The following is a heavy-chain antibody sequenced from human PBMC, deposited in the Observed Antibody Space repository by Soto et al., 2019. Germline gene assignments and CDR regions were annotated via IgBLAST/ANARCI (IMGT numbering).Heavy chain of an antibody. Sequence: GGSLRLSCAASQFIFSDFAMSWVRQAPGKGLEWVSVVGGHGGGTYYADSVKGRFTVSRDNSKNTLYLQMDSLTAEDTAVYYCAKDSFSRNGIHDSFDIWGKGTMVTVS. CDR1: QFIFSDFA. D-gene: IGHD3-3*01. CDR2: VGGHGGGT. CDR3: AKDSFSRNGIHDSFDI. J-gene: IGHJ3*02. V-gene: IGHV3-23*01.